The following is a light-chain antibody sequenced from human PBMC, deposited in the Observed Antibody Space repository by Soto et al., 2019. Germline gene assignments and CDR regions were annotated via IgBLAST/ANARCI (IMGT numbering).Light chain of an antibody. V-gene: IGKV1-12*01. CDR1: QDISSY. CDR3: QQADSFPLT. Sequence: DIQMTQSPSSVSASVGDRVTITCRASQDISSYLAWYQHTPGKAPNLLIYAASFLQSGVPSRFSGSGSGTDFTLTISNLQPEDFATYYCQQADSFPLTLGGGTKVEIK. CDR2: AAS. J-gene: IGKJ4*01.